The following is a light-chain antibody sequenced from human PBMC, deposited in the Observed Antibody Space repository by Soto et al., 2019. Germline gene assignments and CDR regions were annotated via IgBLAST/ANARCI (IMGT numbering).Light chain of an antibody. CDR2: GAS. J-gene: IGKJ1*01. CDR1: QSVSSS. V-gene: IGKV3-15*01. CDR3: QQYNNWPRT. Sequence: EIVMTQSPATLSVSPGERATLSCRASQSVSSSLAWFQQKPGQAPRLLIYGASTRATGIPARFSGSRSVTEFTLTISSLQSEDFAVYYCQQYNNWPRTFGQGTKVEIK.